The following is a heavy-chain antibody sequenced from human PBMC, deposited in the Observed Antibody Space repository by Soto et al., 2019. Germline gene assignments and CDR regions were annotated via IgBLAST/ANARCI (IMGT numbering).Heavy chain of an antibody. CDR2: IYYSGST. CDR3: ARDKYGSGSYAPIPYYYYGMDV. J-gene: IGHJ6*02. Sequence: SETLSLTCTVSGGSISSGDYYWSWVHQPPGKGLEWIGYIYYSGSTYYNPSLKSRVTISVDTSKNQFSLKLSSVTAADTAVYYCARDKYGSGSYAPIPYYYYGMDVWGQGTTVT. D-gene: IGHD3-10*01. V-gene: IGHV4-30-4*01. CDR1: GGSISSGDYY.